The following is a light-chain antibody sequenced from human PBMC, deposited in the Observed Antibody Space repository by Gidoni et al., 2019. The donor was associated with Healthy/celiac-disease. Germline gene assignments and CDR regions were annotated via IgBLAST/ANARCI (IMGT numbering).Light chain of an antibody. J-gene: IGLJ2*01. CDR3: NSRDSSGNHLV. V-gene: IGLV3-19*01. CDR1: SLRSYY. Sequence: SSEPTQDPAVSVALGPTVRITCQGDSLRSYYASWYQQKPGQAPVLVIYGKNNRPSGIPDRVSGSSSGNTASLTITGAQAEDEADYYCNSRDSSGNHLVFGGGTKLTVL. CDR2: GKN.